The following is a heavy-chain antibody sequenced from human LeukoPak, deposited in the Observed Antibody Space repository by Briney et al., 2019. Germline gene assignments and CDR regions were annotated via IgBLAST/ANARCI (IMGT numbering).Heavy chain of an antibody. CDR1: GGSISSSSYY. V-gene: IGHV4-39*01. CDR3: ARHMGYYYGSGSYYGWFDP. CDR2: IYYSGST. J-gene: IGHJ5*02. D-gene: IGHD3-10*01. Sequence: SETLSLTCTVSGGSISSSSYYWGWIRQPPGKGLEWIGSIYYSGSTYYNPSLKSRVTISVDTSKNQFSLKLSSVTAADTAVYYCARHMGYYYGSGSYYGWFDPWGQGTLVTVSS.